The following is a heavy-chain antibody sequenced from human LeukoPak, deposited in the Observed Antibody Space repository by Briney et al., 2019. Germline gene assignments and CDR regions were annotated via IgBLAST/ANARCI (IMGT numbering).Heavy chain of an antibody. CDR1: GGSISSSSYY. V-gene: IGHV4-39*01. J-gene: IGHJ4*02. CDR2: IYYIGST. D-gene: IGHD2-8*01. Sequence: SETLSLTCTVFGGSISSSSYYWGWIRQPPGKGLEWIVSIYYIGSTYYNPSLKSRVTISVDTSKNQFSLKLSSVTAADTAVYYCARLPVNLMEKFDYWGQGTLVTVSS. CDR3: ARLPVNLMEKFDY.